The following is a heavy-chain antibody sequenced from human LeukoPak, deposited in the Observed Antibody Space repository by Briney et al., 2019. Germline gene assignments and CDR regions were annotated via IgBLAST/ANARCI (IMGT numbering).Heavy chain of an antibody. J-gene: IGHJ4*02. CDR3: ARIRRQGPSDY. CDR1: GFTFSSYA. Sequence: PGRSLRLSCAASGFTFSSYAMHWVRQAPGKGLEWVAVISYDGSNKYYADSVKGRFTISRDSAKNTLYLQMNSLRAEDTAVYYCARIRRQGPSDYWGQGTLVTVSS. CDR2: ISYDGSNK. V-gene: IGHV3-30-3*01.